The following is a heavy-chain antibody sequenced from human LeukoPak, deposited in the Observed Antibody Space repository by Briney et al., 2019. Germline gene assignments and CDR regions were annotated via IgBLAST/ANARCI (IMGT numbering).Heavy chain of an antibody. CDR2: IYAGDSDT. CDR3: VRLVYYYYMDV. Sequence: GESLKISCKGLGYSFSTYWIGWVRQMPGKGLEWMGIIYAGDSDTRYGPSFQGQVTISADKSISTAYLQWSSLKASDTAMYYCVRLVYYYYMDVWGKGTTVIVSS. V-gene: IGHV5-51*01. CDR1: GYSFSTYW. J-gene: IGHJ6*03.